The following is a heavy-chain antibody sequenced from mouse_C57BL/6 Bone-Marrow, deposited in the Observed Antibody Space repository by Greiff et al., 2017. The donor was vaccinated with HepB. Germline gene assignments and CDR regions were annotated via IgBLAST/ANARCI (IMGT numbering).Heavy chain of an antibody. CDR1: GYSFTSYY. J-gene: IGHJ4*01. D-gene: IGHD1-1*01. CDR3: ASLYGSSYAMDY. Sequence: VQVVESGPELVKPGASVKISCKASGYSFTSYYIHWVKQRPGQGLEWIGWIYPGSGNTKYNEKFKGKATLTADTSSSTAYMQLSSLTSEDSAVYYCASLYGSSYAMDYWGQGTSVTVSS. CDR2: IYPGSGNT. V-gene: IGHV1-66*01.